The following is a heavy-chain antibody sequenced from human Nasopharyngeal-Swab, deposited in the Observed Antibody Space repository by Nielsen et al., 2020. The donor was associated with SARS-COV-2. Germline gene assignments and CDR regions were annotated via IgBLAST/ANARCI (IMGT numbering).Heavy chain of an antibody. V-gene: IGHV3-7*03. D-gene: IGHD1-20*01. Sequence: GGSLRLSCAASGFTFGNYWMSWVRQAPGKRLEWVANIKEDGSEKDYVDSVKGRFTISRDNIKSSLYLQMNSLRVEDTAVYFCARLPRNNWRLDSWGQGILVTVSS. CDR1: GFTFGNYW. CDR2: IKEDGSEK. CDR3: ARLPRNNWRLDS. J-gene: IGHJ4*02.